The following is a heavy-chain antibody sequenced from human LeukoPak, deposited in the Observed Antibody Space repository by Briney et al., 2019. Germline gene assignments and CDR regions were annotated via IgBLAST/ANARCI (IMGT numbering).Heavy chain of an antibody. CDR2: ISSSGSAI. CDR1: GFTFSSYG. J-gene: IGHJ4*02. D-gene: IGHD1-26*01. V-gene: IGHV3-48*04. CDR3: ARRGSYFEFDY. Sequence: GGSLRLSCAASGFTFSSYGMSWVRQAPGKGLEWVSYISSSGSAIFYADSVKGRFTISRDNAKNSLFLQMNSLRVEDTAVYYCARRGSYFEFDYWGQGTLVTVSS.